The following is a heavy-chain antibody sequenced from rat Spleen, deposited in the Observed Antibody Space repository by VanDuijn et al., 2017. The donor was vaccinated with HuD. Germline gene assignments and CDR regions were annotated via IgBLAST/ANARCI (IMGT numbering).Heavy chain of an antibody. CDR3: TRHPRYNNAHYWYFDF. CDR2: ITNTGGST. J-gene: IGHJ1*01. CDR1: GFTFNNYW. D-gene: IGHD1-5*01. V-gene: IGHV5-31*01. Sequence: EVQLVESGGGLVQPGRSLKLSCVASGFTFNNYWMTWIRQAPGKGLEWVASITNTGGSTYYPDSVKGRFTISRDNAKSTLYLQMDSLRSEDTATYYCTRHPRYNNAHYWYFDFWGPGTMVTVSS.